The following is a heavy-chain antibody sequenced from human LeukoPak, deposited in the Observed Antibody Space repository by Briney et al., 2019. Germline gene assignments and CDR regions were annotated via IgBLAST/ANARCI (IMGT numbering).Heavy chain of an antibody. Sequence: GGSLRLSCAASGFTLSSYAMSWVRQAPGKGLEWVSAISGSGGSTYYADSVKGRFTISRDNSKNTLYLQMNSLRAEDTAVYYCATMSYYDSSGYYYGLRYFDYWGQGTLVTVSS. CDR2: ISGSGGST. V-gene: IGHV3-23*01. J-gene: IGHJ4*02. CDR1: GFTLSSYA. D-gene: IGHD3-22*01. CDR3: ATMSYYDSSGYYYGLRYFDY.